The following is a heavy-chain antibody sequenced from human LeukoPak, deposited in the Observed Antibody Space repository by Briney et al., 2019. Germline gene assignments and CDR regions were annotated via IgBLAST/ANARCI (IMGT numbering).Heavy chain of an antibody. D-gene: IGHD3-10*01. Sequence: SVKVSCKASGGTFSSYAISWVRQASGQGLEWRGGIIPIFGTPNYAQKFQGRVTITADESTSTAYMELSSLRSEDTAVYYCARDRRKHYYGSGSYSDRLDPWGQGTLVTVSS. J-gene: IGHJ5*02. CDR3: ARDRRKHYYGSGSYSDRLDP. CDR1: GGTFSSYA. V-gene: IGHV1-69*13. CDR2: IIPIFGTP.